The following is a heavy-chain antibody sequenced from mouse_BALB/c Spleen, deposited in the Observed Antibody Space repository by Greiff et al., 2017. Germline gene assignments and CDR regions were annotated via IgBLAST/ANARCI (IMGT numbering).Heavy chain of an antibody. Sequence: QVQLQQSGAELAKPGASVKMSCKASGYTFTSYWMHWVKQRPGQGLEWIGYINPSTGYTEYNQKFKDKATLTADKSSSTAYMQLSSLTSEDSAVYYCARSITTSPDYWGQGTTLTVSS. D-gene: IGHD2-4*01. CDR2: INPSTGYT. CDR3: ARSITTSPDY. CDR1: GYTFTSYW. J-gene: IGHJ2*01. V-gene: IGHV1-7*01.